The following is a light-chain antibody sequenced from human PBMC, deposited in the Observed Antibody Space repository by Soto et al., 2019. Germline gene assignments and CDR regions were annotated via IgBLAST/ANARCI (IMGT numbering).Light chain of an antibody. CDR2: DAS. J-gene: IGKJ5*01. Sequence: EIVLTQSPATLSLSPGERATLSCRASQSFSSYLAWYQQKPGQAPRLLIYDASKRATGIPARFSGRGSGTDFTLTISSLEPEDFAVYYCQQRSNWPPVFTFGQGTRLEMK. CDR1: QSFSSY. V-gene: IGKV3-11*01. CDR3: QQRSNWPPVFT.